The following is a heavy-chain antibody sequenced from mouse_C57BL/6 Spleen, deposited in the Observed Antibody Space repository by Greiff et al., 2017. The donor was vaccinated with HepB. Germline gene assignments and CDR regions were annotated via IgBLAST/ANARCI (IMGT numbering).Heavy chain of an antibody. D-gene: IGHD2-4*01. J-gene: IGHJ2*01. CDR2: ISNGGGST. Sequence: EVKVVESGGGLVQPGGSLKLSCAASGFTFSDYYMYWVRQTPEKRLEWVAYISNGGGSTYYPDTVKGRFTISRDNAKNTLYLQMSRLKSEDTAMYYCARQGDYDEVYYFDYWGQGTTLTVSS. V-gene: IGHV5-12*01. CDR3: ARQGDYDEVYYFDY. CDR1: GFTFSDYY.